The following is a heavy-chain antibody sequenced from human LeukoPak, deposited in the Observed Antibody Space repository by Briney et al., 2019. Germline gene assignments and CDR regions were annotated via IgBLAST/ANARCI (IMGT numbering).Heavy chain of an antibody. CDR1: GYTFTDYY. V-gene: IGHV1-2*02. Sequence: ASVTVSFTASGYTFTDYYIYWVRQAPGQGLEWMGWINPKSGGTNYAQRFQGRVTMTRDTSISKGYMEVSSLTFDDTSVYYCSRSMVRGAINWFDSWGQGTLVTVSS. CDR2: INPKSGGT. J-gene: IGHJ5*01. CDR3: SRSMVRGAINWFDS. D-gene: IGHD3-10*01.